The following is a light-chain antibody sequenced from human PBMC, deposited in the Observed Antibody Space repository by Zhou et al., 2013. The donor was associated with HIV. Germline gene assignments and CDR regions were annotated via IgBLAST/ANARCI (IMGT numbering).Light chain of an antibody. CDR1: QSIRIY. CDR3: QQSYSTPRS. J-gene: IGKJ2*04. Sequence: DIQMTQSPSSLSASVGDTVTITCRASQSIRIYLNWYQQKPGKAPNLLIYAAANLQSGVPARFSGSGSGTDFTLTISSLQPEDFGTYYCQQSYSTPRSFGQGTNLEIK. CDR2: AAA. V-gene: IGKV1-39*01.